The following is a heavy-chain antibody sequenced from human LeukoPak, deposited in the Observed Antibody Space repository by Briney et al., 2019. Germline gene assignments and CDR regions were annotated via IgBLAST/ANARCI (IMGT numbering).Heavy chain of an antibody. V-gene: IGHV3-21*04. J-gene: IGHJ4*01. CDR1: GFTFSTYT. D-gene: IGHD2-8*01. Sequence: GGSLRLSCAASGFTFSTYTMNWVRQAPGKGLEWVSSISSRSSYIYYADSVKGRFTISRDNAKNSLYLQMNSLKIEDTAVYYCTKLARAPRDFDYWGQGTLVTVSS. CDR3: TKLARAPRDFDY. CDR2: ISSRSSYI.